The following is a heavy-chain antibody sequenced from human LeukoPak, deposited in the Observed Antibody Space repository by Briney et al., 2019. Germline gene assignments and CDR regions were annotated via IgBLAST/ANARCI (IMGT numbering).Heavy chain of an antibody. CDR1: GGTFSSYA. CDR3: ARDCGIAVAAPYYYYGMDV. V-gene: IGHV1-69*13. D-gene: IGHD6-19*01. Sequence: SVKVSCKASGGTFSSYAISWVRQAPGQGLEWMGGIIPIFGTANYAQKSQGRVTITADESTSTAYMELSSLRSEDTAVYYCARDCGIAVAAPYYYYGMDVWGQGTTVTVSS. J-gene: IGHJ6*02. CDR2: IIPIFGTA.